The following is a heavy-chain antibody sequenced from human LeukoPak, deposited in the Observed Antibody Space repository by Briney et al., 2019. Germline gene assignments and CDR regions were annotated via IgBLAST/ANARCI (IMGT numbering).Heavy chain of an antibody. CDR3: AKGDSYGYVGYFDY. V-gene: IGHV3-30*18. D-gene: IGHD5-18*01. J-gene: IGHJ4*02. CDR1: GFTFSSYG. Sequence: PGGSLRLSCAASGFTFSSYGMRWVRQAPGKGLEWVAVISYDGSNKYYADSVKGRFTISRDNSKNTLYLQMNSLRAEDTAVYYCAKGDSYGYVGYFDYWGQGTLVTVSS. CDR2: ISYDGSNK.